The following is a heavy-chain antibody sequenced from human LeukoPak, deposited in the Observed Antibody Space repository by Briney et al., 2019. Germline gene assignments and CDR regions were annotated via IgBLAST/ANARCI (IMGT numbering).Heavy chain of an antibody. CDR2: IVSDGSNT. D-gene: IGHD4-23*01. V-gene: IGHV3-74*01. CDR1: GFTFSSYW. Sequence: PGGSLRLSCAASGFTFSSYWMNWVCQVPGKGLVWVSRIVSDGSNTNYADSVKGRFTISRDNAKNTLYLQMNSLRVEDTAVYYCARGRPHGNDYWGQGTLVTVSS. J-gene: IGHJ4*02. CDR3: ARGRPHGNDY.